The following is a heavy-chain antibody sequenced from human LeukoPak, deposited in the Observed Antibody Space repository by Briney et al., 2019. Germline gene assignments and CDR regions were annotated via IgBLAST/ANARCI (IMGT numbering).Heavy chain of an antibody. J-gene: IGHJ4*02. Sequence: GGSLRLSCAASGFTFDDYGMSWVRQAPGKGLEWVSGINWNGGSRVYADSVKGRFTSSRDNAKNSLYLQMNSLRAEDTALYYCARVKDTAMVYFDYWGQGTLVTVSS. CDR3: ARVKDTAMVYFDY. CDR2: INWNGGSR. D-gene: IGHD5-18*01. V-gene: IGHV3-20*04. CDR1: GFTFDDYG.